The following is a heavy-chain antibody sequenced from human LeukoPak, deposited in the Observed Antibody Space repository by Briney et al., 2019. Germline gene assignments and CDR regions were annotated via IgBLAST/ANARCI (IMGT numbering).Heavy chain of an antibody. CDR2: ISSSSSYI. CDR1: GFIVSSNY. CDR3: ARASIAAYYMDV. Sequence: GGSLRLSCAASGFIVSSNYMSWVRQAPGKGLEWVSSISSSSSYIYYADSVKGRFTNSRDNAKNSLYLQMNSLRAEDTAVYYCARASIAAYYMDVWGKGTTVTVSS. V-gene: IGHV3-21*01. D-gene: IGHD6-25*01. J-gene: IGHJ6*03.